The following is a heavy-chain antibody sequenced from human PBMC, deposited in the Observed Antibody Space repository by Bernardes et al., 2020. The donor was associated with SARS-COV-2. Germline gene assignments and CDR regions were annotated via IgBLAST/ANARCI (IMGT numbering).Heavy chain of an antibody. Sequence: SETLSLTCGVFGGSFSGHYGNWIRQSPGKGLEWIGDTDESGGTHYNPSLESRVSILVDRSTNTFSLRLNSVTAAYTALYYCVIMVRGVDLWGQGSLVTVSS. D-gene: IGHD3-10*01. CDR1: GGSFSGHY. V-gene: IGHV4-34*01. CDR3: VIMVRGVDL. J-gene: IGHJ5*02. CDR2: TDESGGT.